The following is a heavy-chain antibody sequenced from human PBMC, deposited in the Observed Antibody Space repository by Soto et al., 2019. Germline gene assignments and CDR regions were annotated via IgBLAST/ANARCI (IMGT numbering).Heavy chain of an antibody. Sequence: QVQLVQSGAEVKKPGSSVKLSCTASGGTFSSYAISWVRQAPGQGLEWMGGIIPIFGTANYAQKFQGRVTITADESTIPAYMELSSLRSEDTAVYYCACPTSYWSGYYQTWGQGTLVTVSS. V-gene: IGHV1-69*01. CDR2: IIPIFGTA. D-gene: IGHD3-3*01. CDR3: ACPTSYWSGYYQT. J-gene: IGHJ5*02. CDR1: GGTFSSYA.